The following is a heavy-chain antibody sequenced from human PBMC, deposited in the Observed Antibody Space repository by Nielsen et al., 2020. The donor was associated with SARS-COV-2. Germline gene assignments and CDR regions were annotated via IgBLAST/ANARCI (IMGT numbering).Heavy chain of an antibody. J-gene: IGHJ4*02. D-gene: IGHD3-16*01. V-gene: IGHV4-39*01. CDR3: ARQGVKGGAFDY. CDR2: IYYSGST. Sequence: WSRQPPGKGLEWIGSIYYSGSTYYNPSLKSRVTISVDTSKNQFSLKLSSVTAADTAVYYCARQGVKGGAFDYWGQGTLVTVSS.